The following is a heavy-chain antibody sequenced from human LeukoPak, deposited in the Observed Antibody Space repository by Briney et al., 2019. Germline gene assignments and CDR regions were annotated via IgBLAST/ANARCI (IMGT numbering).Heavy chain of an antibody. CDR1: GASVSSGSFY. J-gene: IGHJ4*02. CDR3: ALFPYNWNDSPNDY. Sequence: TSETLSLTCTVSGASVSSGSFYWSWIRQPPGKGLEWIGYISYSGSTNYNPSLRSRVTISVDTSKNQFSLKLSSVTAADTAVYYCALFPYNWNDSPNDYWGQGTLVTVSS. V-gene: IGHV4-61*01. CDR2: ISYSGST. D-gene: IGHD1-20*01.